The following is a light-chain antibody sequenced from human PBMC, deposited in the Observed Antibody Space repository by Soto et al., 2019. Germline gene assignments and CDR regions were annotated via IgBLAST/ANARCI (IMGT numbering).Light chain of an antibody. CDR2: GAS. J-gene: IGKJ1*01. V-gene: IGKV3-15*01. CDR3: QQYNNWPPVT. Sequence: EIVMTQSPATLSVSPGERATLSCRASQSVSSDLAWYHQKPGQAPRLLIYGASTRATGIPARFSGSGSGTEFTLTISSLQSEDFAVYYCQQYNNWPPVTFGQGTKVDTK. CDR1: QSVSSD.